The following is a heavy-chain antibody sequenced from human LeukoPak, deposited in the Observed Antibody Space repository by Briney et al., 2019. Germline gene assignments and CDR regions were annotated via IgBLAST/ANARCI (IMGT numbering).Heavy chain of an antibody. CDR3: ARDGTYTDYDPDFDI. Sequence: GGSLRLSCAASGFTFSRFWMSWVRQAPGKGLEWVANFKQDGSEKYYVDSVKGRFTISRDHAKNSLYLQMNSLRAEDTAVFYCARDGTYTDYDPDFDIWGQGTLVTVSS. V-gene: IGHV3-7*04. J-gene: IGHJ4*02. CDR1: GFTFSRFW. D-gene: IGHD5-12*01. CDR2: FKQDGSEK.